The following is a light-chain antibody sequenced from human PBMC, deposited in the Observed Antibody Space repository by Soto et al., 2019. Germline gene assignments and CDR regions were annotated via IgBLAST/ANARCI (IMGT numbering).Light chain of an antibody. CDR2: DAT. CDR3: QQRSNWPK. Sequence: EIVLTQSPATLSLSPGERATLSCRASLGVSSYLAWYQQKPGQAPRLLIYDATNRATGIPARFSGSGSGTDFTLTISSLEPEDFAVYYCQQRSNWPKFGQGTK. CDR1: LGVSSY. V-gene: IGKV3-11*01. J-gene: IGKJ2*01.